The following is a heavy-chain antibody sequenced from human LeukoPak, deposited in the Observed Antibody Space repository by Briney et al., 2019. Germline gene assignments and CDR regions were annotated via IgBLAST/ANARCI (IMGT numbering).Heavy chain of an antibody. CDR3: AKDRFSGNDGYFDY. CDR1: GFTFDDYA. CDR2: ISWNSGSI. Sequence: PGGSLRLSCAASGFTFDDYAMHWVRQAPGKGLEWVSGISWNSGSIGYADSVKGRFTISRDNAKNSLYLQMNSLRAEDTALYYCAKDRFSGNDGYFDYWGQGTLVTVPS. J-gene: IGHJ4*02. V-gene: IGHV3-9*01. D-gene: IGHD1-1*01.